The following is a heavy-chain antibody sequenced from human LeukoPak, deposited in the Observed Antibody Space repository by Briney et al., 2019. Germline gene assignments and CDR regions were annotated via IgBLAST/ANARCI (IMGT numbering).Heavy chain of an antibody. D-gene: IGHD3-3*01. J-gene: IGHJ3*02. CDR1: GGTFSSYA. CDR2: IIPIFGTA. Sequence: GASVKVSCKASGGTFSSYAISWVRQAPGQGLEWMGGIIPIFGTANYAQKFQGRVTITTDESTSTAYMELSSLRSEDTAVYYCALTYYDFWTRQGASDIWGQGTMVTVSS. CDR3: ALTYYDFWTRQGASDI. V-gene: IGHV1-69*05.